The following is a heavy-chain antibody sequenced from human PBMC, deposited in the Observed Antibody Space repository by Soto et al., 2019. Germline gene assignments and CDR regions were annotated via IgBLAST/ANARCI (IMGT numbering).Heavy chain of an antibody. J-gene: IGHJ5*02. V-gene: IGHV4-31*03. CDR2: IYHTGKT. D-gene: IGHD2-2*01. CDR1: GDAIYIGGYY. Sequence: PSETLSLTCTVSGDAIYIGGYYWTWIRQHPGKGLEWIGYIYHTGKTYYNPSLESRVTMSVDTSKNQFSLKLASVTAAAPAVYYCATDGSSTANWIDPWGQGTLVTVSS. CDR3: ATDGSSTANWIDP.